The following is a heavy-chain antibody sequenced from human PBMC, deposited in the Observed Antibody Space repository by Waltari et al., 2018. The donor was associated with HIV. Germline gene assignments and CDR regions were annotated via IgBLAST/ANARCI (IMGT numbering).Heavy chain of an antibody. CDR2: INHSGST. V-gene: IGHV4-34*01. CDR3: ARGQLDGSSHPRPRDLDY. J-gene: IGHJ4*02. D-gene: IGHD6-13*01. Sequence: QVQLQQWGAGLLKPSETLSLTCAVYGGSFSGYYWSWIRQPPGKGLEWIGEINHSGSTNANPSLKRRVTISVDTSKNQFSLKLSSVTAADTAVYYCARGQLDGSSHPRPRDLDYWGQGTLVTVSS. CDR1: GGSFSGYY.